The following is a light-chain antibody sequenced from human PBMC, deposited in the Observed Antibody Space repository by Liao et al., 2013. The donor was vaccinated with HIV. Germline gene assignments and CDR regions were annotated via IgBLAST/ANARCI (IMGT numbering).Light chain of an antibody. V-gene: IGLV3-21*01. CDR2: YDN. CDR3: QAWDSSTGV. J-gene: IGLJ1*01. Sequence: SFVLTQPPSVSVAPGKTARITCGGNNIGSKSVHWYQQKPGQAPVLVIYYDNERPSGIPERFSGSNSGNTATLTISGTQAMDEADYYCQAWDSSTGVFGTGTKVTVL. CDR1: NIGSKS.